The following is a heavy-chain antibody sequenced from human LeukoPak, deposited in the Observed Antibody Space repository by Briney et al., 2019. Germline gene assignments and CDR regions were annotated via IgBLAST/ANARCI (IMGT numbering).Heavy chain of an antibody. J-gene: IGHJ4*02. Sequence: ASLKVSCKASGYTFTGYYMHWVRQAPGQGLEWMGWVDPKSTKTNYAQKFQGRATMTRDTSINTVYLEVNGLKYDDTAVYYCARDPYGPLDCWGQGTRVTVSS. CDR1: GYTFTGYY. CDR2: VDPKSTKT. D-gene: IGHD3-10*01. CDR3: ARDPYGPLDC. V-gene: IGHV1-2*02.